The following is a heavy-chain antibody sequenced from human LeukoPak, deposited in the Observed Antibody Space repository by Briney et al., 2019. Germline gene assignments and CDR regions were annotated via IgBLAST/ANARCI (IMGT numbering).Heavy chain of an antibody. J-gene: IGHJ4*02. CDR1: GGSFSGYY. Sequence: SETLSLTCAVYGGSFSGYYWSWIRQPPGKGLEWIGYIYYSGSTNYNPSLKSRVTISVDTSKNQFSLKLSSVTAADTAVYYCAAQRGSTVTTIDYWGQGTLVTVSS. D-gene: IGHD4-11*01. CDR3: AAQRGSTVTTIDY. V-gene: IGHV4-59*01. CDR2: IYYSGST.